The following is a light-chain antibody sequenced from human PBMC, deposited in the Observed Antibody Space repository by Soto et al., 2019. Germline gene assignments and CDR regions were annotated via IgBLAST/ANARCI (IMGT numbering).Light chain of an antibody. CDR2: AAS. Sequence: DLQMTQSPSSVSASVGDRVTITCRASQDISSWLAWYQQKPGRAPKLLIYAASSLRSGVPSRFSGSGSGTDFTLTISSLQPEDFATYYCQQANSFGLTFGGGTKVEIK. J-gene: IGKJ4*01. CDR3: QQANSFGLT. V-gene: IGKV1D-12*01. CDR1: QDISSW.